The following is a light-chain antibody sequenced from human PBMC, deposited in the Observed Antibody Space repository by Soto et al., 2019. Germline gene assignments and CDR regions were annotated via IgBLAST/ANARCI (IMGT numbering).Light chain of an antibody. CDR1: ETISNW. CDR3: QQYNKT. V-gene: IGKV1-5*03. Sequence: DIQMTQSPSTLSASVGDRVTITCRASETISNWLAWYQQKPGKAPRLLIFQASSLESGVPSRFSGSGSGTDFTLTISSLQPDDFATYYCQQYNKTFGQGTKVEVK. J-gene: IGKJ1*01. CDR2: QAS.